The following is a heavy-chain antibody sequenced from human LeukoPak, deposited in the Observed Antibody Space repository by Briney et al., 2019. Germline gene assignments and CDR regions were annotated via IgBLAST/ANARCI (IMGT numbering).Heavy chain of an antibody. CDR1: GFTFSSYS. Sequence: PGGSLRLSCAASGFTFSSYSMNWVRQAPGKGLEWVSSISSSSSYIYYADSVKGRFTNSRDNAKNSLYLQMNSLRAEDTAVYYCARDSSRDVLRFLEWLPHDAFDIWGQGTMVTVSS. D-gene: IGHD3-3*01. CDR3: ARDSSRDVLRFLEWLPHDAFDI. J-gene: IGHJ3*02. V-gene: IGHV3-21*01. CDR2: ISSSSSYI.